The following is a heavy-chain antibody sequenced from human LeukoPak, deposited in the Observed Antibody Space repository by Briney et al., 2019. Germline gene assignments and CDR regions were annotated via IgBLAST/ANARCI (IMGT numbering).Heavy chain of an antibody. CDR2: ISSSSSYT. CDR3: ARDLGSAAAGPYYYYGMDV. CDR1: GFTFSDYY. Sequence: GGPLRLSCAASGFTFSDYYMSWIRQAPGKGLEWVSYISSSSSYTNYADSVKGRFTISRDNAKNSLYLQMNSLRAEDTAVYYCARDLGSAAAGPYYYYGMDVWGQGTTVTVSS. J-gene: IGHJ6*02. V-gene: IGHV3-11*06. D-gene: IGHD6-13*01.